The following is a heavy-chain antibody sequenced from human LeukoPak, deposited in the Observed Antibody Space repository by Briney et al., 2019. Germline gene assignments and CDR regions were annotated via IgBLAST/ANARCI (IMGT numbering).Heavy chain of an antibody. CDR3: ARGPRITIFGVVTSVFDY. V-gene: IGHV4-34*01. Sequence: SETLSLTCTVSGGSISSYYWSWIRQPPGKGLEWIGEINHSGSTNYNPSLKSRVTISVDTSKNQFSLKLSSVTAADTAVYYCARGPRITIFGVVTSVFDYWGQGTLVTVSS. CDR2: INHSGST. D-gene: IGHD3-3*01. J-gene: IGHJ4*02. CDR1: GGSISSYY.